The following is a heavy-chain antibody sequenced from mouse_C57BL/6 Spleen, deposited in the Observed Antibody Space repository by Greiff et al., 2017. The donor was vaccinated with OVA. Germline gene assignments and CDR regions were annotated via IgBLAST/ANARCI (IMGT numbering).Heavy chain of an antibody. CDR2: IYPGSGNT. J-gene: IGHJ2*01. V-gene: IGHV1-76*01. Sequence: QVHVKQSGAELVRPGASVKLSCKASGYTFTDYYINWVKQRPGQGLEWIARIYPGSGNTYYNEKFKGKATLTAEKSSSTAYMQLSSLTSEDSAVYFCARVKYGSSYDYFDYWGQGTTLTVSS. CDR3: ARVKYGSSYDYFDY. D-gene: IGHD1-1*01. CDR1: GYTFTDYY.